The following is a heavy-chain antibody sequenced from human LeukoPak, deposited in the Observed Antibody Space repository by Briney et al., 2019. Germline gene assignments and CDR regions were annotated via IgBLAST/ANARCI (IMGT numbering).Heavy chain of an antibody. CDR2: INPNSGGT. D-gene: IGHD2-15*01. CDR3: ATDYSGGRQHAFDI. CDR1: GYTFTGYY. V-gene: IGHV1-2*02. Sequence: ASVKVSCKASGYTFTGYYMHWVRQAPGQGLEWMGWINPNSGGTNYAQKLQGRVTMTTDTSTSTAYMELRSLRSGDTAVYYCATDYSGGRQHAFDIWGQGTMVTVSS. J-gene: IGHJ3*02.